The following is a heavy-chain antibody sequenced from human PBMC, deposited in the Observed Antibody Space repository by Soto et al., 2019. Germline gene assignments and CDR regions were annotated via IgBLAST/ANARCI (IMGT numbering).Heavy chain of an antibody. CDR2: INAGNGNT. Sequence: ASVKVSCKASGYTCTNYAMHWVRQAPGQRLEWMGWINAGNGNTKYSQKFQGRVTVTRDTSASTAYMELSSLRSEDTAVYYCARTDYTLNWFDPWGQGTLVTVSS. V-gene: IGHV1-3*01. D-gene: IGHD4-4*01. J-gene: IGHJ5*02. CDR1: GYTCTNYA. CDR3: ARTDYTLNWFDP.